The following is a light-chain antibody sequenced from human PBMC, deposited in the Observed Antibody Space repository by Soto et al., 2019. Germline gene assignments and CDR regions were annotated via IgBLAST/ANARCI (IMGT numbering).Light chain of an antibody. Sequence: EVVLTQSPVTLSLSPGERATLSCRASQSVSSKLAWYQQKPGQAPRLLIYGASTRATGIPARFSGSGSGTEFTLTISSLQSEDLAVYYCQQYNNWPPITFGQGTRLEIK. J-gene: IGKJ5*01. CDR2: GAS. CDR1: QSVSSK. CDR3: QQYNNWPPIT. V-gene: IGKV3D-15*01.